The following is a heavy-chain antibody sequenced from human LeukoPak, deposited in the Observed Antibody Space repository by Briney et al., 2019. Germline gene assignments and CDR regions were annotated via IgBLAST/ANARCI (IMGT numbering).Heavy chain of an antibody. CDR3: ASSYDYGDSYFDY. V-gene: IGHV5-51*01. D-gene: IGHD4-17*01. CDR2: IYPGDSDT. CDR1: GYRFTSYW. Sequence: GESLKIYCKGSGYRFTSYWIGWVRQMPGKGLEWMGIIYPGDSDTRYSSSFQGQVTISADKSISTAYLQWSSLKASDTAMYYCASSYDYGDSYFDYWGQGTLVTVSS. J-gene: IGHJ4*02.